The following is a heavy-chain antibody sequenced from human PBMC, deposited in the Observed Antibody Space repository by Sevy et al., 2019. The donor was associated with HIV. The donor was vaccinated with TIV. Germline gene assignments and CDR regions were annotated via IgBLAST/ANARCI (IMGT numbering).Heavy chain of an antibody. Sequence: GGSLRLSCAASGFIFSSYALSWVRQAPGKGLEWVSTISDSGGSKYLADSVKGRFTISRDNSKNTLYLQMNSLRAEDTAVYYCAHPLFYSGSYYAFDIWGQGTMVTVSS. CDR3: AHPLFYSGSYYAFDI. D-gene: IGHD1-26*01. V-gene: IGHV3-23*01. CDR1: GFIFSSYA. J-gene: IGHJ3*02. CDR2: ISDSGGSK.